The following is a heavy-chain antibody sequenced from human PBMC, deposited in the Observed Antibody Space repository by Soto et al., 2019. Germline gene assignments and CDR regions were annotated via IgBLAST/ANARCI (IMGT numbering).Heavy chain of an antibody. Sequence: SETLSLTCTVSGYSTSSGSYWAWIRQPPGKGPEWIVSIYHGGTTFYNPSLKSRITISVDTPNNQFSLKLTSVTAADTAVYYCARVHVMVVAGSTFDYWGHGTLVTVSS. CDR1: GYSTSSGSY. V-gene: IGHV4-38-2*02. D-gene: IGHD6-19*01. CDR3: ARVHVMVVAGSTFDY. CDR2: IYHGGTT. J-gene: IGHJ4*01.